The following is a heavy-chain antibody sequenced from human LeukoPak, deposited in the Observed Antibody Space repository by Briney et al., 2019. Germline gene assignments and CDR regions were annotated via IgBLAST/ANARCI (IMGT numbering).Heavy chain of an antibody. CDR2: IYYSGST. J-gene: IGHJ5*02. CDR3: ARRPYDFWSGYYRINWFDP. V-gene: IGHV4-39*01. CDR1: GGSISSSSYY. D-gene: IGHD3-3*01. Sequence: PSETLSLTCTVSGGSISSSSYYWGWIRQPPGKGLEWIGSIYYSGSTYYNPSLKSRITISVDTSKNQFSLKLSSVTAADTAVYYCARRPYDFWSGYYRINWFDPWGQGTLVTVSS.